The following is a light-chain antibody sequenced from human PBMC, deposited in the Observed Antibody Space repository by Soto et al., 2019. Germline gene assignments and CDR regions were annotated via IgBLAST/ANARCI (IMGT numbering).Light chain of an antibody. CDR2: GAS. CDR1: QSVSSRY. J-gene: IGKJ3*01. Sequence: EFVLTQSPATLSLSPGERATLSCRASQSVSSRYLAWYQQKPGQAPRLLIYGASSRATGIPDRFSGSGSGTDFPLTISRLEPEDLAVYYCQQYGSSPLFTFGPGTKVDIK. CDR3: QQYGSSPLFT. V-gene: IGKV3-20*01.